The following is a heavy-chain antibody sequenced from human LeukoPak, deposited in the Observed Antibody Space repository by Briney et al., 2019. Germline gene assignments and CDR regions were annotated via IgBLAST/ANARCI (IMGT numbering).Heavy chain of an antibody. CDR2: ISYDGSNK. D-gene: IGHD4-17*01. V-gene: IGHV3-30*03. Sequence: GGSLRLSCAASGFTFSSYGMHWVRQAPGKGLEWVAVISYDGSNKYYADSVKGRFTISRDNAKNSLYLQMNSLRAEDTAVYYCRLLYGDEDYWGQGTLVTVSS. CDR1: GFTFSSYG. CDR3: RLLYGDEDY. J-gene: IGHJ4*02.